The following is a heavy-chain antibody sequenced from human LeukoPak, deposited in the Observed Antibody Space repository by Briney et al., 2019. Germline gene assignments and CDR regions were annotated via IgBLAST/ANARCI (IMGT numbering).Heavy chain of an antibody. J-gene: IGHJ3*02. CDR2: INHSGST. D-gene: IGHD4-23*01. CDR1: GGSFSGYY. CDR3: AREPKAYGGNSGEAFDT. V-gene: IGHV4-34*01. Sequence: PSETLSLTCAVYGGSFSGYYWSWIRQPPGKGLEWIGEINHSGSTNYNPSLKSRVTISVDTSKNQFSLKLSSVTAADTAVYYCAREPKAYGGNSGEAFDTWGQGTMVTVSS.